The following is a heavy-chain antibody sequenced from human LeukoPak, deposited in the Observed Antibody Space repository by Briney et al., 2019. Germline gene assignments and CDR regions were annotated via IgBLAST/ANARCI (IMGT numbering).Heavy chain of an antibody. J-gene: IGHJ6*02. CDR3: ARKPYCSSTSCSPSLSYYYYGMDV. V-gene: IGHV1-69*02. Sequence: ASVKVSCKASGGTFSSYTISWVRQAPGQGLEWMGRIIPILGIANYAQKFQGRVTITADKSTSTAYMELSSLRSEDTAVYYCARKPYCSSTSCSPSLSYYYYGMDVWGQGTTVTVSS. CDR2: IIPILGIA. D-gene: IGHD2-2*01. CDR1: GGTFSSYT.